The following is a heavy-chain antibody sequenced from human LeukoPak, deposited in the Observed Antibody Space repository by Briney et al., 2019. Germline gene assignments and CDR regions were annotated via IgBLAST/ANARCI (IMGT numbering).Heavy chain of an antibody. Sequence: ASVKDSCKASGYTLSGHHMHWVRQAPGQGLEWMGWIYPNSGGTNYAQKFQGRVTMTRDTSISTAYMELRRLKSDDTAMYYCARVVGFGDYPFDYWGQGTLVSVSS. D-gene: IGHD4-17*01. CDR1: GYTLSGHH. J-gene: IGHJ4*02. CDR2: IYPNSGGT. CDR3: ARVVGFGDYPFDY. V-gene: IGHV1-2*02.